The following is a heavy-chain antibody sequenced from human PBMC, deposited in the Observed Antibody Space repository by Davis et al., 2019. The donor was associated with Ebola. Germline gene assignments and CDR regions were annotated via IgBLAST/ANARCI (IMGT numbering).Heavy chain of an antibody. V-gene: IGHV1-18*01. CDR2: ISVYDGYT. CDR3: ARNNYRIGDPRVAVFDY. D-gene: IGHD4-17*01. CDR1: GYIFTSYG. Sequence: ASVKVSCKASGYIFTSYGISWVRQAPGQGLEWMGWISVYDGYTNDAQKLQGRLSLTTDTSTSTAYMELRSLRSDDTAVYYCARNNYRIGDPRVAVFDYWGQGTLVTVSS. J-gene: IGHJ4*02.